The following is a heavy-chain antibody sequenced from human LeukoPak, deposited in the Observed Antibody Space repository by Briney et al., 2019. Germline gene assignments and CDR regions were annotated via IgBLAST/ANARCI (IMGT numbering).Heavy chain of an antibody. V-gene: IGHV3-15*01. CDR3: TTGWITMIVVVINDY. CDR2: IKSKTDGGTT. J-gene: IGHJ4*02. CDR1: GFTFSNAW. D-gene: IGHD3-22*01. Sequence: GGSLRLSCAASGFTFSNAWMSWVRQAPGKWLEWLGRIKSKTDGGTTDYAAPVKGRFTISRDDSKNTLYLQMNSLKTEDTAVYYCTTGWITMIVVVINDYWGQGTLVTVSS.